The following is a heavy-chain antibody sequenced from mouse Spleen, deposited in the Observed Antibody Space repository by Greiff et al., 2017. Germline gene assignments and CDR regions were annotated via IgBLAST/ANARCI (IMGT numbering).Heavy chain of an antibody. CDR2: ISSGGSYT. V-gene: IGHV5-9*02. J-gene: IGHJ2*01. Sequence: EVQLVESGGGLVKPGGSLKLSCAASGFAFSSYDMSWVRQTPEKRLEWVATISSGGSYTYYPDSVKGRFTISRDNARNTLYLQMSSLRSEDTALYYCARPLDGYYFDYWGQGTTLTVSS. CDR1: GFAFSSYD. D-gene: IGHD2-3*01. CDR3: ARPLDGYYFDY.